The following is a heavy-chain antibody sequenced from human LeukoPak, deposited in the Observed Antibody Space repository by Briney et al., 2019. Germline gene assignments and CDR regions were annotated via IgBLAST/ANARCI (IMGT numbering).Heavy chain of an antibody. D-gene: IGHD6-19*01. V-gene: IGHV4-4*07. CDR2: IYTSGST. CDR1: GGSISSYY. CDR3: ARVGSSGWYREVVDY. Sequence: PSETLSLTCTVSGGSISSYYWSWIRQPAGKGLEWIGRIYTSGSTNYNPSLKSRVTMSVDTSKNQFSLKLSSVTAADTAVYYCARVGSSGWYREVVDYWGQGTLVTVSS. J-gene: IGHJ4*02.